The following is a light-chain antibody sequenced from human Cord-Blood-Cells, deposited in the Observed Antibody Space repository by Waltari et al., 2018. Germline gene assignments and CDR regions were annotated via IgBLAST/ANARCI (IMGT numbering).Light chain of an antibody. CDR2: WAS. CDR1: QSVLYSSNNKNY. CDR3: QQYDSTPWT. Sequence: TVTTQSPDSLSVYLGERGTMNWKPDQSVLYSSNNKNYLAGYQQKPGQPPKRLIYWASTPQFAVPDRLSGSASRTDFTLPITRLQAEDVAVYYCQQYDSTPWTFGQRTKVELK. J-gene: IGKJ1*01. V-gene: IGKV4-1*01.